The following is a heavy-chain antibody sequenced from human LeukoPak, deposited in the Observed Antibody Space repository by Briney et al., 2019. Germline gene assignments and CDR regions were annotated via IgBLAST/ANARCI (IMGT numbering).Heavy chain of an antibody. CDR2: INSDGSST. V-gene: IGHV3-74*01. J-gene: IGHJ4*02. CDR1: GFTSSSYW. Sequence: GGSLRLSCAASGFTSSSYWMSWVRQAPGKGLVWVSRINSDGSSTSYADSVKGRFTISRDNAKNTLYLQMNSLRAEDTAVYYCARGENTAMVTAADYWGQGTLVTVSS. D-gene: IGHD5-18*01. CDR3: ARGENTAMVTAADY.